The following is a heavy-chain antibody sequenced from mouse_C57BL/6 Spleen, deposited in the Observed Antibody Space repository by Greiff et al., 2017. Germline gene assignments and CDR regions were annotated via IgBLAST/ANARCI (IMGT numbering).Heavy chain of an antibody. Sequence: EVKLMESGGGLVQPGGSLSLSCAASGFTFTDYYMSWVRQPPGKALEWLGFIRNKANGYTTEYSATVKGRFTISRDNSQSILYLHMNALRAEDSATYYCASSSFPPYALDYWGQGTSVTVSS. D-gene: IGHD6-1*01. CDR3: ASSSFPPYALDY. J-gene: IGHJ4*01. V-gene: IGHV7-3*01. CDR2: IRNKANGYTT. CDR1: GFTFTDYY.